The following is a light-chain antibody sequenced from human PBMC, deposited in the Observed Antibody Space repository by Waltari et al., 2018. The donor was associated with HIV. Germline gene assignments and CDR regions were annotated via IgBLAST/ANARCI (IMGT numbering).Light chain of an antibody. CDR1: KIGSKS. J-gene: IGLJ3*02. Sequence: SYELTQPLSLSVALGQTATFTCGGDKIGSKSVRWYQQRPGQAPVLVIYKDRSGPSGIPERFSAANSGNTATLIISGVQVGDEAVFYCQVWDGSTGVFGGGTKLTVL. CDR2: KDR. V-gene: IGLV3-9*01. CDR3: QVWDGSTGV.